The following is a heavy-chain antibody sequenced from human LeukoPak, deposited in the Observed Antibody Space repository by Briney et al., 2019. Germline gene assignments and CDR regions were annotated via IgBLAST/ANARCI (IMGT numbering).Heavy chain of an antibody. V-gene: IGHV3-7*01. D-gene: IGHD3-22*01. CDR2: IKQDGSEK. CDR3: ARDLYRIVVVPHYFDY. J-gene: IGHJ4*02. CDR1: GFTFSAYE. Sequence: GGSLRLSCAASGFTFSAYEMNWVRQAPGKGLEWVANIKQDGSEKYYVDSVKGRFTISRDNAKNSLYLQMNSLRAEDTAVYYCARDLYRIVVVPHYFDYWGQGTLVTVSS.